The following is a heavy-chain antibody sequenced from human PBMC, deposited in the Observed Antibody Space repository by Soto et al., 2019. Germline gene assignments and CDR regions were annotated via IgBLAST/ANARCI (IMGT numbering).Heavy chain of an antibody. D-gene: IGHD6-13*01. CDR2: IYWDDDK. CDR1: GFSLSTSGVG. J-gene: IGHJ5*02. V-gene: IGHV2-5*02. CDR3: AHRHLTRYSSRFDP. Sequence: SGPTLVNPTQTLTLTCTFSGFSLSTSGVGVGWIRQPPGKALEWLALIYWDDDKRYSPSLQSRLTITKDTSKNQVVLKMTNMDPVDTATYYSAHRHLTRYSSRFDPWGQGTLVTVSS.